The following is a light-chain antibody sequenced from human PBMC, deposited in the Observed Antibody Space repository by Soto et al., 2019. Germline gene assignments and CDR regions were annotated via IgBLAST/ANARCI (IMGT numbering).Light chain of an antibody. V-gene: IGKV4-1*01. J-gene: IGKJ4*01. CDR1: QSVLFSSNNKNY. CDR3: QQYYSTPSPT. CDR2: WAS. Sequence: DIVLTQSPDSLAVSLGERATINCKSSQSVLFSSNNKNYLAWYQQKLGQPPKLLISWASTRESGVPDRFSGSGSETDFTLTISSLQAEDVAVYHCQQYYSTPSPTFGGGTKVEIK.